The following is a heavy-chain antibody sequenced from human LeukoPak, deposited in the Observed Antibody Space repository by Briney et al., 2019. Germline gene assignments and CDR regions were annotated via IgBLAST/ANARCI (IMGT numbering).Heavy chain of an antibody. D-gene: IGHD5-12*01. J-gene: IGHJ4*02. Sequence: PGGSLRLSCAASGFTFSSYAMHWVRQAPGKGLEWVAVISYDGSNKYYADSVKGRFTIPRDNSKNTLYLQMNSLRAEDTAVYYCARGSDIVATDGELDYWGQGTLVTVSS. CDR1: GFTFSSYA. V-gene: IGHV3-30-3*01. CDR2: ISYDGSNK. CDR3: ARGSDIVATDGELDY.